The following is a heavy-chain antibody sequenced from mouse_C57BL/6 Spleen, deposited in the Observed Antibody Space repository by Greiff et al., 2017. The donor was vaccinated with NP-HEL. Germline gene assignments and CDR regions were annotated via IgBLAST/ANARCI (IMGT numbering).Heavy chain of an antibody. CDR1: GYTFTDYN. J-gene: IGHJ4*01. D-gene: IGHD3-2*02. Sequence: VQLKESGPELVKPGASVKIPCKASGYTFTDYNMDWVKQSHGKSLEWIGDINPNNGGTIYNQKFKGKATLTVDKSSSTAYMELRSLTSEDTAVYYCARQRQLRPYYYAMDYWGQGTSVTVSS. CDR2: INPNNGGT. V-gene: IGHV1-18*01. CDR3: ARQRQLRPYYYAMDY.